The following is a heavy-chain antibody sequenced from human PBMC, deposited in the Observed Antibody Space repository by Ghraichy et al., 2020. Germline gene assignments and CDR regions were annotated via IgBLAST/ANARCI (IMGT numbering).Heavy chain of an antibody. CDR2: IYYSGST. CDR3: ARLIPDFEYSYGEAYFDY. CDR1: GGSISSYY. J-gene: IGHJ4*02. V-gene: IGHV4-59*08. Sequence: SETLSLTCTVSGGSISSYYWSWIRQPPGKGLEWIGYIYYSGSTNYNPSLKSRVTISVDTSKNQFSLKLSSVTAADTAVYYCARLIPDFEYSYGEAYFDYWGQGTLVTVSS. D-gene: IGHD5-18*01.